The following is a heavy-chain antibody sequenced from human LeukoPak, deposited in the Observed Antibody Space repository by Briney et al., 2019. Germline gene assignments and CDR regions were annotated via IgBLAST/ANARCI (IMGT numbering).Heavy chain of an antibody. CDR3: ARLFRAARPTEYFQH. J-gene: IGHJ1*01. V-gene: IGHV4-39*01. D-gene: IGHD6-6*01. CDR2: IYYSGST. CDR1: GGSISSSSYY. Sequence: SETLSLTCTVSGGSISSSSYYWGWIRQPPGKGLEWIGSIYYSGSTYYNPSLKSRVTISVDTSKNQFSLKLSSVTAADTAVYYCARLFRAARPTEYFQHWGQGTLVTVSS.